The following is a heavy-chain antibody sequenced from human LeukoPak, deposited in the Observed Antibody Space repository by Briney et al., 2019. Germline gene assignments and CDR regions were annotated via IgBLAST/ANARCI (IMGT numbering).Heavy chain of an antibody. V-gene: IGHV3-49*04. CDR1: GFTFGDYA. J-gene: IGHJ6*03. D-gene: IGHD5-12*01. CDR2: IRSKVYGGTT. CDR3: TRGGYREYYYYYYMDV. Sequence: SGGSLRLSCTASGFTFGDYAMSWVRQAPGKGLEWVGFIRSKVYGGTTEYATSVRGRFTISRDDSNSIASLQMNSLKTEDTAVYYCTRGGYREYYYYYYMDVWGKGTTVTVSS.